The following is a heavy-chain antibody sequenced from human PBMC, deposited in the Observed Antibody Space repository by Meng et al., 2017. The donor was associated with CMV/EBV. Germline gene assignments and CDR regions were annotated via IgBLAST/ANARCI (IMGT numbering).Heavy chain of an antibody. CDR1: GFSLSNARMG. V-gene: IGHV2-26*01. CDR3: ARIKADGSYDFWSGYYWTPTPYYYGMDV. Sequence: SGPTLVKPTETLTLTCTVSGFSLSNARMGVSWIRQPPGKALEWLAHIFSNDEKSYSTSLKSRLTISKDTSKSQVVLTMTNMDPVDTATYYCARIKADGSYDFWSGYYWTPTPYYYGMDVWGQGTTVTVSS. J-gene: IGHJ6*02. CDR2: IFSNDEK. D-gene: IGHD3-3*01.